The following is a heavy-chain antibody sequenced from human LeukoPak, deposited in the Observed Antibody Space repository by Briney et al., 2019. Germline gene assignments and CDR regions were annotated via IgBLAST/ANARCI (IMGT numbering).Heavy chain of an antibody. V-gene: IGHV3-66*01. J-gene: IGHJ4*02. Sequence: GGSLRLSCAASGFTVNSKYMSWVRQAPGKGLEWVSVIYSGGTTYYADSVKGRFTISRDNSKNTLYLQMNSLRAEDTAVYYCAKDRERGYSYGLFDYWGQGTLVTVSS. CDR3: AKDRERGYSYGLFDY. CDR2: IYSGGTT. CDR1: GFTVNSKY. D-gene: IGHD5-18*01.